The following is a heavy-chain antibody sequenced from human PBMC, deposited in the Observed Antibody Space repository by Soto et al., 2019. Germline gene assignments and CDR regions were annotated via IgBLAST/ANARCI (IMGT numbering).Heavy chain of an antibody. CDR3: ATPSRYYGSGSYYPFDY. D-gene: IGHD3-10*01. Sequence: GSLRLSCAASGFTFSSYGMHWVRQAPGKGLEWVAVISYDGSNKYYADSVKGRFTISRDNSKNTLYLQMNSLRAEDTAVYYCATPSRYYGSGSYYPFDYWGQGTLVTVSS. CDR1: GFTFSSYG. V-gene: IGHV3-30*03. CDR2: ISYDGSNK. J-gene: IGHJ4*02.